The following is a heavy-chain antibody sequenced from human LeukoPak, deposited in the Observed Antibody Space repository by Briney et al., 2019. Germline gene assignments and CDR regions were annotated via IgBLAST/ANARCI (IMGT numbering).Heavy chain of an antibody. J-gene: IGHJ4*02. CDR3: ARSVGPESRGYDSSGYYPWYFDY. Sequence: ASVKVSCKASGGTFSSYAISWVRQAPGQGLEWMGIINPSGGSTSYAQKFQGRVAMTRDMSTSTVYMELSSLRSEDTAVYYCARSVGPESRGYDSSGYYPWYFDYWGQGTLVTVSS. D-gene: IGHD3-22*01. CDR2: INPSGGST. V-gene: IGHV1-46*01. CDR1: GGTFSSYA.